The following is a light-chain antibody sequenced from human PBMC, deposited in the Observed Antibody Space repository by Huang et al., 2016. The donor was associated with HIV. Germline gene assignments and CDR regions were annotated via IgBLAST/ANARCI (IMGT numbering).Light chain of an antibody. J-gene: IGKJ1*01. V-gene: IGKV3-20*01. CDR3: QQYGSSPWT. Sequence: IALRQSPGTLSLSPGDRATLTCWAGATVSRNLLAWYQQKPGQAPRLLIYAASTRATGVPDMFSGSASGTDFTLTISRLEPEDFAMYYCQQYGSSPWTFGQGTKVEIK. CDR2: AAS. CDR1: ATVSRNL.